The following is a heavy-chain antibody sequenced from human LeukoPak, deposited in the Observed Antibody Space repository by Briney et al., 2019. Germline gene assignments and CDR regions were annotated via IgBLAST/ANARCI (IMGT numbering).Heavy chain of an antibody. V-gene: IGHV3-23*01. Sequence: GGSLRLSCAASGFIFNNYGLIWVRQAPGKGLQWVSAISNDGGGTTYADFVKGRFTISRDNSKNTLFLHMNSLRAEDTALYYCAKGGSGYFADLWGQGTLVTVSS. D-gene: IGHD3-22*01. CDR2: ISNDGGGT. CDR3: AKGGSGYFADL. J-gene: IGHJ5*02. CDR1: GFIFNNYG.